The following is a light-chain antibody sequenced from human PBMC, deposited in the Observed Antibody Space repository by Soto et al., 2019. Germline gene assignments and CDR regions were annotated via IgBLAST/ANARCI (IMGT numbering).Light chain of an antibody. Sequence: QAALTQPPSASGSPGPSVTISCTGTSRDVGGYNYVSWYQQHPGKVPKLMVYEVNKRPSGVPDRFSGSKSGNTASLTVSGLQAEDEADYYCTSYAGGNNVFGTGTKLTVL. CDR3: TSYAGGNNV. CDR1: SRDVGGYNY. CDR2: EVN. J-gene: IGLJ1*01. V-gene: IGLV2-8*01.